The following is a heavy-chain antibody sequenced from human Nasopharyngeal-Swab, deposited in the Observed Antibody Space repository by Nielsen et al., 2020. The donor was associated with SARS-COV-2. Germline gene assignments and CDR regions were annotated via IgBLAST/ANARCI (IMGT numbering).Heavy chain of an antibody. CDR1: GYSFTSYW. Sequence: KVSCKGSGYSFTSYWIGWVRQMPGKGLEWMGIIYPGDPDTRYSPSFQGQVTISADKSISTAYLQWSSLKASDTAMYYCARPQNYGYYGMDVWGQGTTVTVSS. V-gene: IGHV5-51*01. CDR2: IYPGDPDT. J-gene: IGHJ6*02. CDR3: ARPQNYGYYGMDV.